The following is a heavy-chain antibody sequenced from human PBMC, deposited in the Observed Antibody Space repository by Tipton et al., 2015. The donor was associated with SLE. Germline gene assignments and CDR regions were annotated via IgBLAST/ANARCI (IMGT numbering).Heavy chain of an antibody. CDR2: IFYSGHT. J-gene: IGHJ4*02. D-gene: IGHD2-8*01. V-gene: IGHV4-39*01. CDR3: ARHRGYFTVSDYIDY. Sequence: TLSLTCTVSGGSISSSDYYWGWIRQPPGKDLEWIGSIFYSGHTYYNPSLKSRVTISVDTSKNQFSLNLRSVTAADTAVYYCARHRGYFTVSDYIDYWGQGTLVTVSS. CDR1: GGSISSSDYY.